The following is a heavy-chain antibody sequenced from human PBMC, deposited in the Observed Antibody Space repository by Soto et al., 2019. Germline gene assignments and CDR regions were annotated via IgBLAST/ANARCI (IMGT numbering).Heavy chain of an antibody. V-gene: IGHV3-66*01. CDR2: TYSAGNT. CDR3: ARGSLY. Sequence: PGGSLRLSCAASGLTVSSNDMSWVRQAPGKGLECVSITYSAGNTYYADSVKGRFIISRDNSENTLYLQMNSLRADDTAVYYCARGSLYWGQGTLVTVSS. J-gene: IGHJ4*01. CDR1: GLTVSSND.